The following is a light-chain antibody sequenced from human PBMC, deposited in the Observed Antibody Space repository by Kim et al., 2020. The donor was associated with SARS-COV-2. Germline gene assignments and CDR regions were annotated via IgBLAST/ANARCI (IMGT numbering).Light chain of an antibody. CDR2: GAS. CDR3: QQYNDWPYT. J-gene: IGKJ2*01. Sequence: SVSPGEGATLPCRASQSVSSKLAGYQQKPGQAPRLLIYGASTRATGIPARFSGGGSGTEFTLTISILQSEDFAVYYCQQYNDWPYTFGQGTKMEI. V-gene: IGKV3-15*01. CDR1: QSVSSK.